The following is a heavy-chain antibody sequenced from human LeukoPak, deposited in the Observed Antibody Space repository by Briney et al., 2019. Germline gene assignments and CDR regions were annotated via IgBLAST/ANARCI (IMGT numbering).Heavy chain of an antibody. J-gene: IGHJ4*02. CDR3: ARGVPGQWLTNFDY. D-gene: IGHD3-22*01. CDR1: GGSISSYY. Sequence: SETLSLTCTVSGGSISSYYWSWIRQPPGKGLEWIGYIYYSGSTNYNPSLKSRVTISVDTSKNQFSLKLSSVTAADTAVYYCARGVPGQWLTNFDYWGQGTLVTVSS. V-gene: IGHV4-59*08. CDR2: IYYSGST.